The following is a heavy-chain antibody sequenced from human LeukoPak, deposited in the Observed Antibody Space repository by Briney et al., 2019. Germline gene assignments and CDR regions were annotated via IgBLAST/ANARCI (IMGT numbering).Heavy chain of an antibody. D-gene: IGHD3-22*01. CDR1: GGSISSGGYY. Sequence: SETLSLTCTVSGGSISSGGYYWSWIRQHPGKGLEWIGYIYYSGSTYYNPSLKSRVTISVDTSKNQFSLKLSYVTAADTAVYYCVVGVITDAFDIWGQGTMVTVSS. CDR2: IYYSGST. V-gene: IGHV4-31*03. J-gene: IGHJ3*02. CDR3: VVGVITDAFDI.